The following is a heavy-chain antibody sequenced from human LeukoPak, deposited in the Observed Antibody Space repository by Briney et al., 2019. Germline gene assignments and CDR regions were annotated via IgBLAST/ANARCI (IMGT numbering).Heavy chain of an antibody. D-gene: IGHD2-2*02. CDR3: ARGRTYRNWFDP. CDR2: IYYSGST. V-gene: IGHV4-59*01. J-gene: IGHJ5*02. Sequence: SETLSLTCTVSGGSISSYYWSWIRQPPGKGLEWIGYIYYSGSTNYNPSLKSRVTISVDTSKNQFSLKLSSVTAADTAVYYCARGRTYRNWFDPWGQGTLVTVSS. CDR1: GGSISSYY.